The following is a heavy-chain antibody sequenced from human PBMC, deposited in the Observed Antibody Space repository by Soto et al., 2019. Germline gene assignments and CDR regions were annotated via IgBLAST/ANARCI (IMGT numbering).Heavy chain of an antibody. CDR1: GFTFSNYY. CDR3: GDGGSSALDG. CDR2: IRNKGKGYST. V-gene: IGHV3-72*01. D-gene: IGHD1-26*01. J-gene: IGHJ4*02. Sequence: EVQLVESGGALVQPGGSLRLSCAGSGFTFSNYYMDWVRQAPGKGLEWVGLIRNKGKGYSTEYAASGRGRVSILRDDSKNSVYRQMNSLKTEETAVYYCGDGGSSALDGWGQGTPVTVSS.